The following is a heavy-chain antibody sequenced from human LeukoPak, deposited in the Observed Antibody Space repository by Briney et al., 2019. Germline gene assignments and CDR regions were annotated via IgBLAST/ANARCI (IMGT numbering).Heavy chain of an antibody. V-gene: IGHV4-34*01. J-gene: IGHJ4*02. CDR3: ARGWKWYGDYPYYFDY. D-gene: IGHD4-17*01. Sequence: SSETLSLTCAVYGGSFSGYYWSWIRQPPGKGLEWIGEINHSGSTNYNPSLKSRVTISVDTSKNHFSLKLSSVTAADTAVYYCARGWKWYGDYPYYFDYWGQGTLVTVSA. CDR1: GGSFSGYY. CDR2: INHSGST.